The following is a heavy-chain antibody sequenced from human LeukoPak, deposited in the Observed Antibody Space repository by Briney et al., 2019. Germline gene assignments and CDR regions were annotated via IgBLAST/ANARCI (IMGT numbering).Heavy chain of an antibody. Sequence: ASVKVSCKASGYTFTSYGISWVRRAPGQGLEWMGWISAYNGNTNYAQKLQGRVTMTTDTSTSTAYMELRSLRSDDTAVYYCAREVTMVRGVIKNWFDPWGQGTLVTVSS. V-gene: IGHV1-18*01. D-gene: IGHD3-10*01. J-gene: IGHJ5*02. CDR2: ISAYNGNT. CDR1: GYTFTSYG. CDR3: AREVTMVRGVIKNWFDP.